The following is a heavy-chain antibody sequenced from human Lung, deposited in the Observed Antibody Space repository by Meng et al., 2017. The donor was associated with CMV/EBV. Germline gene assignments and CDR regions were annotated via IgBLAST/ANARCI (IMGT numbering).Heavy chain of an antibody. D-gene: IGHD3-22*01. CDR1: GFTFSSYA. V-gene: IGHV3-30*02. CDR2: IRFDGTNK. J-gene: IGHJ6*02. CDR3: AKRGDSSGTYAMDV. Sequence: SCAASGFTFSSYAMHWVRQAPGKGLEWVANIRFDGTNKYHADTVKGRFTISRDNSKNTLYLQMNSLRAEDTAVYYCAKRGDSSGTYAMDVLVQGXTVTVSS.